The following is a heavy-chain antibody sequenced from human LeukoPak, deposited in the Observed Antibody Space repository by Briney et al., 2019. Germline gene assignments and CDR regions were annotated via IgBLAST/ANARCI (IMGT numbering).Heavy chain of an antibody. V-gene: IGHV3-33*08. CDR3: ARGDYYGTHAFDI. J-gene: IGHJ3*02. CDR2: IWYGGSNK. D-gene: IGHD3-10*01. Sequence: AGRSLRLSCAASGFTFSSYGMHWVRQAPGKGLEWVAVIWYGGSNKYYADSVKGRFTISRDNSKNTLYLQMNSLRAEDTAVYYCARGDYYGTHAFDIWGQGTMVTVSS. CDR1: GFTFSSYG.